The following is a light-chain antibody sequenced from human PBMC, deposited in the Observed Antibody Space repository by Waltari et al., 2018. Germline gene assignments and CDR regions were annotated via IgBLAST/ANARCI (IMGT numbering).Light chain of an antibody. V-gene: IGKV1-33*01. J-gene: IGKJ4*01. Sequence: DIQMTQSPSSLSASVGDRVTITCQASQDITNYLNWYQQKPGKAPKLLISDGSNLETGVPSRFSGSGSRTDFTFTISSLQPEDVATYYCQQYDNLPLTFGGGTKVEIK. CDR2: DGS. CDR1: QDITNY. CDR3: QQYDNLPLT.